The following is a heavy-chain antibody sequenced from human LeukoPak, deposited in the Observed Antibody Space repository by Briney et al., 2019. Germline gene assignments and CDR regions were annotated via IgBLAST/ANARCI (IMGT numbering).Heavy chain of an antibody. D-gene: IGHD3-3*01. CDR2: ISSSSSAI. CDR1: GFTFSSYS. J-gene: IGHJ4*02. V-gene: IGHV3-48*01. CDR3: ARDLATYYDFWSGYYVY. Sequence: GGSLRLSCAASGFTFSSYSMNWVRQAPGKGLEWVSYISSSSSAIYYADSVKGRFTISRDNAKNSLYLQMNSLRAEDTAVYYCARDLATYYDFWSGYYVYWGQGTLVTVSS.